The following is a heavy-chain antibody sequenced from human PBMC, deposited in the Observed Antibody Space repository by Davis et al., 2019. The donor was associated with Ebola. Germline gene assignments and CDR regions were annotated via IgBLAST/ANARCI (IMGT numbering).Heavy chain of an antibody. V-gene: IGHV3-66*02. Sequence: GESLKISCAASGFTVSSNYMSWVRQTPGKGLEWVAVIYSSGRTFYADPVKGRFTISRDNSNNTLYLQMDTLRSEDTAVYHCARGISGGTVTLGDWGQGTLVTVSS. J-gene: IGHJ1*01. CDR2: IYSSGRT. D-gene: IGHD3-16*01. CDR1: GFTVSSNY. CDR3: ARGISGGTVTLGD.